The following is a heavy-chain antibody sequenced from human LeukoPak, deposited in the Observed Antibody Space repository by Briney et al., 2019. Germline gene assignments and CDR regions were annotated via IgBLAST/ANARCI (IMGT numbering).Heavy chain of an antibody. J-gene: IGHJ4*02. V-gene: IGHV3-30*02. Sequence: SGGSLRLSCAASGFTFSSYGMHWVRQAPGKGLEWVAFIRYDGSNKYYADSVKGRFTISRDNSKNTLYLQMNSLRAEDTAVYYCAKGDSSSWYTAYYFDYWGQGTLVTVSS. CDR3: AKGDSSSWYTAYYFDY. CDR1: GFTFSSYG. D-gene: IGHD6-13*01. CDR2: IRYDGSNK.